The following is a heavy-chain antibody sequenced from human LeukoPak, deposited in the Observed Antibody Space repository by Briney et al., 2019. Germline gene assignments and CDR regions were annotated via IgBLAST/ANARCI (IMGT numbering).Heavy chain of an antibody. Sequence: PGGSLRLSCAASGFTFSYYPMHWVRQAPGKGLEWVAVISSDGINKYYADSVKGRFTISRDNSRNTLYLQMNSLRAEDTAVYYCAKRDTAMGSSDDYWGQGTLVTVSS. V-gene: IGHV3-30-3*02. D-gene: IGHD5-18*01. CDR2: ISSDGINK. CDR3: AKRDTAMGSSDDY. J-gene: IGHJ4*02. CDR1: GFTFSYYP.